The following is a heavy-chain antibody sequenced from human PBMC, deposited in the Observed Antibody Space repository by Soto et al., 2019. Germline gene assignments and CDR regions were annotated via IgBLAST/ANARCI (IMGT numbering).Heavy chain of an antibody. CDR3: AGQIAAAFDP. CDR2: INPIGGST. V-gene: IGHV1-46*01. CDR1: GYSFTSDY. J-gene: IGHJ5*02. Sequence: ASVKGACKASGYSFTSDYMHWRRQAPGQGLEWMGIINPIGGSTNYAQKFQGRVTITADKSTSTAYMELSSLRSEDTAVYYCAGQIAAAFDPWGQGTLVTVSS. D-gene: IGHD6-13*01.